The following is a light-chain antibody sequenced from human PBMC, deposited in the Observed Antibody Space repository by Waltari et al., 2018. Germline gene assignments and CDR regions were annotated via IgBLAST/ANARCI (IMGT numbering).Light chain of an antibody. CDR3: SSYIGSSTLEL. J-gene: IGLJ2*01. V-gene: IGLV2-14*03. Sequence: QSALTQPASVSGSPGQSITIPCTGTSSDVGCYNYVSWYQQHPGKSPKLMMFDVSNRPSGVSNRFSCSKSGNTASLTISGLQAEDEADYYCSSYIGSSTLELFGGGTSLTVL. CDR1: SSDVGCYNY. CDR2: DVS.